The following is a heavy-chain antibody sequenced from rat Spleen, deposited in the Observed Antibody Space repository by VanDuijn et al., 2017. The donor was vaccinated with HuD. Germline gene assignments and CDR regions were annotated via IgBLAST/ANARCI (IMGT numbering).Heavy chain of an antibody. CDR1: GFTFSDYN. Sequence: EVQLVESGGGLEQPGGSLKLSCAASGFTFSDYNMAWVRQAPKKGLEWVASISPSGGSTYYRDSVKGRFTVSRDNAKSTLYLQMDSLWSEDTATYYCARVTGVFAYWGQGTLVTVSS. D-gene: IGHD5-1*01. V-gene: IGHV5S23*01. J-gene: IGHJ3*01. CDR3: ARVTGVFAY. CDR2: ISPSGGST.